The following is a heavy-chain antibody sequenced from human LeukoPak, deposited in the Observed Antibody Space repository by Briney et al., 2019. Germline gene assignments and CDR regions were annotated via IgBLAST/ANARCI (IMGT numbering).Heavy chain of an antibody. V-gene: IGHV2-5*01. J-gene: IGHJ4*02. CDR1: GFSLSTSGVG. Sequence: ESGPTLVNPTQTLTLTCTFSGFSLSTSGVGVGWIRQPPGKALEWLALIYWNDDKRYSPSLKSRLTITKDTSKNQVVLTMTNMDPVDTATYYCAHMALNYDILTGYYPPFDYWGQGTLVTVSS. CDR2: IYWNDDK. CDR3: AHMALNYDILTGYYPPFDY. D-gene: IGHD3-9*01.